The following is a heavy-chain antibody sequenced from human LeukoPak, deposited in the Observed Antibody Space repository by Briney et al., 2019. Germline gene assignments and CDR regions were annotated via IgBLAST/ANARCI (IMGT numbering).Heavy chain of an antibody. CDR1: GGSISSSSYY. V-gene: IGHV4-39*01. D-gene: IGHD3-9*01. Sequence: PSETLSLTCTVSGGSISSSSYYWGWIRQPPGKGLEWIGSIYYSGSTYYNPSLKGRVTISVDTSKNQFSLKLSSVTAADTAVYYCARQYQLRYFDWLLYWYFDLWGRGTLVTVSS. J-gene: IGHJ2*01. CDR3: ARQYQLRYFDWLLYWYFDL. CDR2: IYYSGST.